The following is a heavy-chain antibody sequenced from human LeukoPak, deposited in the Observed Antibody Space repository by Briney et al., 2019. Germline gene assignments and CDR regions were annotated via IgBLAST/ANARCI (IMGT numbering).Heavy chain of an antibody. V-gene: IGHV4-4*02. CDR3: ASEQYQLSRAEYFQH. CDR2: IYHSGST. Sequence: SETLSLTCAVSGGSISSSSWWSWVRQPPGKGLEWIGEIYHSGSTNYNPSLKSRVTISVDKSKNQFSLKLSSVTAADTAVYYCASEQYQLSRAEYFQHWGQGTLVTVSS. J-gene: IGHJ1*01. D-gene: IGHD2-2*01. CDR1: GGSISSSSW.